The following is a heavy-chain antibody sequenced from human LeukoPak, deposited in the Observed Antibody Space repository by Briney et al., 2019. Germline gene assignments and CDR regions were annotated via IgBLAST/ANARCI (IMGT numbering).Heavy chain of an antibody. D-gene: IGHD3-9*01. CDR2: IYTSGST. CDR3: ARGDILTGPLVFDY. Sequence: PSETLSLTCTVSGGSISSYYWSWIRQPAGKGLEWIGRIYTSGSTNYNPSLKSRVTMSVDTSKNQFSLKLSSVTAADTAVYYCARGDILTGPLVFDYWGQGTLVTVSS. J-gene: IGHJ4*02. CDR1: GGSISSYY. V-gene: IGHV4-4*07.